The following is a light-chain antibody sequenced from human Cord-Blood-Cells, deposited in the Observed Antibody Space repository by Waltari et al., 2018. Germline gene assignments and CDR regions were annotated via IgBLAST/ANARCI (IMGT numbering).Light chain of an antibody. CDR1: QSVLYSSNNKNY. J-gene: IGKJ1*01. Sequence: DIVMTQSPDSLAVSLGERATINCKSSQSVLYSSNNKNYLAWYQQKPGQPPKLLIYWASTRQSEVPHRNSVSGSVGDFGLSPSSLQDDDVAVYHCHEYDRTPPPFGQGNKVESK. CDR3: HEYDRTPPP. V-gene: IGKV4-1*01. CDR2: WAS.